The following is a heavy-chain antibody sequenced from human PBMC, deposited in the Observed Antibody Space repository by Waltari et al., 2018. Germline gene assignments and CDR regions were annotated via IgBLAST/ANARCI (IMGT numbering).Heavy chain of an antibody. Sequence: QVQLVQSGAEVKKPGASVRVSCKASGYTFISYDINWVRQAPGQWLEWMGWINPNTGAAGVAQNFQDRVTMTRSTSETTAYMEISDLTSHDTAVYYCARGDNWNDRLDFWGQGTKVTVSS. CDR3: ARGDNWNDRLDF. D-gene: IGHD1-1*01. J-gene: IGHJ3*01. V-gene: IGHV1-8*01. CDR1: GYTFISYD. CDR2: INPNTGAA.